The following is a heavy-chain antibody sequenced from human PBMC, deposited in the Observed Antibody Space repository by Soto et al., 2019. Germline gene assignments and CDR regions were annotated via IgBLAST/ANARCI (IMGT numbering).Heavy chain of an antibody. CDR1: GASSGTYY. D-gene: IGHD3-10*01. CDR3: AGLRGYYYYIDV. J-gene: IGHJ6*03. V-gene: IGHV4-34*01. Sequence: QVQLQQWGAGLLKPSETLSLTCAVHGASSGTYYWTWIRQPPGKGLEWIGEINDSGSANHNPSLKSRVIISVDTYKNQFSLRLNSVTAADTAVYYCAGLRGYYYYIDVWGKGTTVTVSS. CDR2: INDSGSA.